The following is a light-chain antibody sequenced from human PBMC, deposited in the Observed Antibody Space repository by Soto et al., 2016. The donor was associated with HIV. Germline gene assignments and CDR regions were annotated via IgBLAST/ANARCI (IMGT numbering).Light chain of an antibody. CDR3: MQALQTPIT. CDR2: LGS. Sequence: DIVMTQSPLSLSVTPGEPASISCRSSQSLLHSNGYNYLDWYLQKPGQSPQLLIYLGSDRASGVPDRFSGSGSGTEFTLKICRVEAEDVGVYYCMQALQTPITFGQGTRLEI. CDR1: QSLLHSNGYNY. J-gene: IGKJ5*01. V-gene: IGKV2-28*01.